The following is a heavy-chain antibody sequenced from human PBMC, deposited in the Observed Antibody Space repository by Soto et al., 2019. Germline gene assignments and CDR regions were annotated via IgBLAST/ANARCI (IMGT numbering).Heavy chain of an antibody. D-gene: IGHD3-22*01. CDR2: IWYDGSNK. CDR3: ARDEYYYDSSGYAPKH. CDR1: GFTFSSYG. J-gene: IGHJ4*02. Sequence: GGSLRLSCAASGFTFSSYGMHWVRQAPGKGLEWVAVIWYDGSNKYYADYVKGRFTISRDNSKNTLYLQMNSLRAEDTAVYYCARDEYYYDSSGYAPKHWGQGTLVTVS. V-gene: IGHV3-33*01.